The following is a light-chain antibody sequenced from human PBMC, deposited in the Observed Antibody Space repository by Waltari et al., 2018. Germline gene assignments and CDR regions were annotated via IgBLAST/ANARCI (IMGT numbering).Light chain of an antibody. V-gene: IGKV3-15*01. CDR3: HQYENWPYT. CDR2: GAS. J-gene: IGKJ2*01. CDR1: QSVSSN. Sequence: EIVMTQSPATLSVSPGERATLSCRASQSVSSNLAWYQQKPGQAPRLLIDGASTRATGIPAGFSGSGSGTEFTLTISSLQSEDFAVYYCHQYENWPYTFGQGTKLEIK.